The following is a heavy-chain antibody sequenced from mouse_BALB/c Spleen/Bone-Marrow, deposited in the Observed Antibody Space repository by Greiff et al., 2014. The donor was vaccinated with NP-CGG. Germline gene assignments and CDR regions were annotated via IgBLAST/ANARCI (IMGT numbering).Heavy chain of an antibody. Sequence: VQLQESGAELVKPGASVKLSCKASGYTFTSYYMYWVKQRPGQGLEWIGGINPSNGVNNFNEKFKSKASLTVDKSSSTAYMQLSSLASEDSAVYYCSRGGNFDVMDYWGQGTLVTVSS. D-gene: IGHD2-1*01. CDR2: INPSNGVN. J-gene: IGHJ4*01. CDR3: SRGGNFDVMDY. CDR1: GYTFTSYY. V-gene: IGHV1S81*02.